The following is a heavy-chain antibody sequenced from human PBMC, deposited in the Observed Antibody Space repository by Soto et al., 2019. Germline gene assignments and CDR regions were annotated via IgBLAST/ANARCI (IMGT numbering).Heavy chain of an antibody. CDR1: GFTFSNAW. D-gene: IGHD2-15*01. V-gene: IGHV3-15*07. Sequence: GGSLRLSCAASGFTFSNAWMNWVRQAPGKGLEWVGRIKSKTDGGSTNYAAPVKGRFTISRDDSKNTLYLQMNSLKTEDAAVYYCEVVAATPYYYGMDVWGQGTPVTVSS. J-gene: IGHJ6*02. CDR2: IKSKTDGGST. CDR3: EVVAATPYYYGMDV.